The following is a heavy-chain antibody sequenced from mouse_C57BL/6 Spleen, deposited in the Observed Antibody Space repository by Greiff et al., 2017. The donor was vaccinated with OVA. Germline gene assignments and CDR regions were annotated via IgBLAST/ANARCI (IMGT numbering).Heavy chain of an antibody. J-gene: IGHJ1*03. CDR1: GFTFSSYT. CDR3: ARHYYGSGYFDV. V-gene: IGHV5-9*01. Sequence: EVKLVESGGGLVKPGGSLKLSCAASGFTFSSYTMSWVRQTPEKRLEWVATISGGGGNTYYPDSVKGRFTISRDNAKNTLYLQMSSLRSEDTALYYCARHYYGSGYFDVWGTGTTVTVSS. D-gene: IGHD1-1*01. CDR2: ISGGGGNT.